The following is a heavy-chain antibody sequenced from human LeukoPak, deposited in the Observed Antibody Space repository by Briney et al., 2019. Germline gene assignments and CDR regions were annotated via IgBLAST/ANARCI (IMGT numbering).Heavy chain of an antibody. CDR3: VKLSPYSGYDY. D-gene: IGHD5-12*01. J-gene: IGHJ4*02. CDR2: ISSNGGST. V-gene: IGHV3-64D*09. CDR1: GFTFSSYA. Sequence: PGGSLRLSCTASGFTFSSYAMHWVRQAPGKGLEYVSGISSNGGSTYYADSVKGTFTISRDNSKNTLYLQMSSLRAEDTAMYYCVKLSPYSGYDYWGQGTLVTVSS.